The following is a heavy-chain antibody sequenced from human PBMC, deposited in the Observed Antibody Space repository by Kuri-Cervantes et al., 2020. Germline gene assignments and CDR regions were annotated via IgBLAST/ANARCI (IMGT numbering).Heavy chain of an antibody. Sequence: SLKISCAASGFTFGSYGMHWIRQAPGKGLEWVAVIWYDGSDKFYADSVKGRFTISRDNSKNTLYLQMNSLRAEDTALYYCARDPIIRAAPIDYFDYWGQGTLVTVSS. CDR2: IWYDGSDK. CDR3: ARDPIIRAAPIDYFDY. V-gene: IGHV3-33*01. J-gene: IGHJ4*02. D-gene: IGHD5-12*01. CDR1: GFTFGSYG.